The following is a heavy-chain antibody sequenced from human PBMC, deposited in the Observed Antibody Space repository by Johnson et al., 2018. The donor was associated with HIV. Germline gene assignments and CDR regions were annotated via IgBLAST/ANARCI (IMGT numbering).Heavy chain of an antibody. Sequence: VQLVESGGGLVQPGRSLRLSCAASGFTFDDYAMHWVRQAPGKGLEWVSGISGSGGSTSYADSVKGRFTISRDKAKNSLYLQMNSLRAEDTAVYYCASPPDAFDIWGQGTMVTVSS. CDR2: ISGSGGST. CDR1: GFTFDDYA. CDR3: ASPPDAFDI. V-gene: IGHV3-9*01. J-gene: IGHJ3*02.